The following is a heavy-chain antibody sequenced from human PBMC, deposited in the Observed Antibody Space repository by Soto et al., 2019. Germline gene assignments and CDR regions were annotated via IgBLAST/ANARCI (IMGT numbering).Heavy chain of an antibody. J-gene: IGHJ5*02. CDR1: GYTFTSYA. CDR3: ARDLDPDDYGGKRGWFDP. CDR2: INAGNGNT. V-gene: IGHV1-3*01. D-gene: IGHD4-17*01. Sequence: ASVKVSCKASGYTFTSYAMHWVRQAPGQRLEWMGWINAGNGNTKYSQKFQGRVTITRDTSASTAYMELSSLRSEDTAVYYCARDLDPDDYGGKRGWFDPWGQGTLVTVSS.